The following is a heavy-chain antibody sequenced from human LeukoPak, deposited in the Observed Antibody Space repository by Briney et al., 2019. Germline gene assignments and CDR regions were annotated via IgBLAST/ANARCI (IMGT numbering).Heavy chain of an antibody. CDR1: GFSLSTSGVG. CDR2: IYWDGNK. D-gene: IGHD4-17*01. Sequence: SGPTLVKPTQTLTLTCTFSGFSLSTSGVGVGWIRQPPGKALEWLALIYWDGNKPYSPSLKTRPTITKDTSKNLVFLTMTNMDPVDTATYYCAHRRLTPSTTVTTGFDYWGQGILVTVSS. CDR3: AHRRLTPSTTVTTGFDY. V-gene: IGHV2-5*02. J-gene: IGHJ4*02.